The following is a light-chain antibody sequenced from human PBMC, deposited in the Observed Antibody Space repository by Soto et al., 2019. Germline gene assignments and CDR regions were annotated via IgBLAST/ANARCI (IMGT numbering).Light chain of an antibody. Sequence: QSALTQPPSASGSPGQSVTISCTGTSSDVGSYNFVSWYQQHPGKAPKLLIYEVTKRPSGVPDRFSGSKSANTASLTVSGLQAEDEAEYFCSSYTGDRDPYVFGTGTKVTVL. V-gene: IGLV2-8*01. J-gene: IGLJ1*01. CDR3: SSYTGDRDPYV. CDR2: EVT. CDR1: SSDVGSYNF.